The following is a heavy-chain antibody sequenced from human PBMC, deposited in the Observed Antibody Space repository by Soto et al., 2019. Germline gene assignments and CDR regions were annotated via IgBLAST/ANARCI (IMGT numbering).Heavy chain of an antibody. D-gene: IGHD2-2*01. V-gene: IGHV3-7*05. J-gene: IGHJ6*02. CDR3: ARVDCSSIGCYGDYSYYGMDV. Sequence: EVQLVESGGGLVQPGGSLRLSCAASAFTFRNYWMSWVRQAPGKGLEWVANIKQDGSEKYYVDSVKGRFTISRANAKSSLYLQINSLRAEDTAVYYCARVDCSSIGCYGDYSYYGMDVWGQGTTVTVS. CDR1: AFTFRNYW. CDR2: IKQDGSEK.